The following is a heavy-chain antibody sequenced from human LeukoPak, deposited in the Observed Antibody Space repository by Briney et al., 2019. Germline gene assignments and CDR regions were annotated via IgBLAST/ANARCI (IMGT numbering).Heavy chain of an antibody. CDR3: ARVGYGSGSYRLWFDP. D-gene: IGHD3-10*01. Sequence: SGTPSPTRAVSGGSIRSGGYSLSWLPQPPGKGPEWIGYIYHSGSTYYNPSLKSRVTISVDRSKNQFSLKLSSVTAADTAVYYCARVGYGSGSYRLWFDPWGQGTLVTVSS. V-gene: IGHV4-30-2*01. CDR1: GGSIRSGGYS. J-gene: IGHJ5*02. CDR2: IYHSGST.